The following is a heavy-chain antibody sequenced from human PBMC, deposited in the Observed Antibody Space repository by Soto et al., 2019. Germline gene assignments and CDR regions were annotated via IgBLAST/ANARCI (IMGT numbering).Heavy chain of an antibody. J-gene: IGHJ6*02. V-gene: IGHV3-7*01. D-gene: IGHD3-10*01. CDR2: IKQDGSGE. CDR1: GFTFSTYW. CDR3: ARERGLPSYYYYGMDV. Sequence: PGGSLRLSCAASGFTFSTYWMSWVRQAPGKGLEWVGNIKQDGSGENYVDSVKGRFTISRDNAKNSLYLQMNSLRAEDTAVYYCARERGLPSYYYYGMDVWGQGTTVTVSS.